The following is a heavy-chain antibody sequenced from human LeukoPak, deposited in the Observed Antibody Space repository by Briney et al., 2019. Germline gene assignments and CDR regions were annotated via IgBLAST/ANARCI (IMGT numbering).Heavy chain of an antibody. V-gene: IGHV1-18*01. CDR2: ISAYNGNT. CDR1: VYTFTIYG. Sequence: ASVEVSCKASVYTFTIYGISWVRRAPGRGREGMGWISAYNGNTHYAQKLQGRVTISADKPTSTAYMELSRLRSDDTAVYYCARPLSGSYDYFDYWGQGTLVTVSS. CDR3: ARPLSGSYDYFDY. D-gene: IGHD1-26*01. J-gene: IGHJ4*02.